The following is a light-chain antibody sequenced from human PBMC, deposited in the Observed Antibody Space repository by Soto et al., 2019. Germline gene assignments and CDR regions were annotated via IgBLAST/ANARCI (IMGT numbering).Light chain of an antibody. Sequence: EIGLSQSPGTLSFSPGERATLSFRASQSVSSSYLAWYQQKPGQAPRLLIYGASSRATGIPDRFSGSGSGTDFTLTISRLEPEDFAVYYCQQYGSSPVTFGQGTKVDI. V-gene: IGKV3-20*01. CDR3: QQYGSSPVT. CDR1: QSVSSSY. CDR2: GAS. J-gene: IGKJ2*01.